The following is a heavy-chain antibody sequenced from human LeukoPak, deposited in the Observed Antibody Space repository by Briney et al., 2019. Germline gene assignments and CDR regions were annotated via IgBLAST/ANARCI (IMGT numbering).Heavy chain of an antibody. D-gene: IGHD5-12*01. CDR2: INHSGST. Sequence: SETLSLTCAVYGGSFSGYYWSWIRQPPGKGLEWIGEINHSGSTNYNPSLKSRVTISVDTSKNQFSLKLSSVTAADTAVYYCARVPRCSGYDSPVSWGQGTLVTVSS. CDR1: GGSFSGYY. J-gene: IGHJ4*02. V-gene: IGHV4-34*01. CDR3: ARVPRCSGYDSPVS.